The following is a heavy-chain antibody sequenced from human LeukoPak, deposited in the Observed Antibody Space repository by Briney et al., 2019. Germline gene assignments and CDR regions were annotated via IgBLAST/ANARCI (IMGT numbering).Heavy chain of an antibody. V-gene: IGHV1-18*01. CDR1: GYSFSDYY. D-gene: IGHD6-13*01. J-gene: IGHJ5*02. CDR2: ISAYNGNT. Sequence: ASVKVSCKTSGYSFSDYYMHWVRQAPGQGLEWMGWISAYNGNTNYAQKLQGRVTMTTDTSTSTAYMELRSLRSDDTAVYYCARVKDYSSSWYRWFDPWGQGTLVTVSS. CDR3: ARVKDYSSSWYRWFDP.